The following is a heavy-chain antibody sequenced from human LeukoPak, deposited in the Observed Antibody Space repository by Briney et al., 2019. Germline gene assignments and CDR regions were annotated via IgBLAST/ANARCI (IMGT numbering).Heavy chain of an antibody. CDR3: ARIVWFGELYNFDY. CDR2: IYYSGST. D-gene: IGHD3-10*01. V-gene: IGHV4-39*07. CDR1: GGSISSSSYY. Sequence: SETLSLTCTVSGGSISSSSYYWGWIRQPPGKGLEWIGSIYYSGSTYYNPSLKSRVTISVDTSKNQFSLKLSSVTAADTAVYYCARIVWFGELYNFDYWGQGTLVTVSS. J-gene: IGHJ4*02.